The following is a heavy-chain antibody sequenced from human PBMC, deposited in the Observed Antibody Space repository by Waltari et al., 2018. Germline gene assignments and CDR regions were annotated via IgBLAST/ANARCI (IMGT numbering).Heavy chain of an antibody. V-gene: IGHV1-2*02. J-gene: IGHJ4*02. D-gene: IGHD5-12*01. CDR3: ARGGDIVATIKSYYFDY. CDR2: INPNSGGT. Sequence: QVQLVQSGAEVKKPGASVKVSCKASGYTFTGYYMHWVRQAPGQGLEWMGWINPNSGGTNYAQKFKGGVTMTRDTSISTAYMELSRLRSDDTAVYYCARGGDIVATIKSYYFDYWGQGTLVTVSS. CDR1: GYTFTGYY.